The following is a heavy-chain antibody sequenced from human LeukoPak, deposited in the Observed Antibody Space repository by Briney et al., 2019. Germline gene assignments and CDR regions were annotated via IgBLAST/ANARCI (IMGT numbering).Heavy chain of an antibody. CDR2: ISSSSSSYI. Sequence: GGSLRLSCAASGFTFSSYAMSWVRQAPGKGLEWVSSISSSSSSYIYYADSVKGRFTISRDNAKNSLYLQMNSLRAENTAVYYCARDPDCSSTSCYNDYWGQGTLVTVSS. D-gene: IGHD2-2*02. V-gene: IGHV3-21*01. J-gene: IGHJ4*02. CDR3: ARDPDCSSTSCYNDY. CDR1: GFTFSSYA.